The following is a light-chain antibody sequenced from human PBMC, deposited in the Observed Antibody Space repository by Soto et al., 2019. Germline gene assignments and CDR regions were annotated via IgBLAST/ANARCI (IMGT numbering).Light chain of an antibody. CDR2: DIN. J-gene: IGLJ2*01. CDR3: SSYAPSKVL. V-gene: IGLV2-14*01. Sequence: QSALTQPASVSGSPGQSITISCTGTTSDGGGYNYVSWYQQHPGKAPKLMIYDINNRPSGVSNRFSGSTSGNTASLTISGFQAQHEADYYCSSYAPSKVLFGGGTKLTVL. CDR1: TSDGGGYNY.